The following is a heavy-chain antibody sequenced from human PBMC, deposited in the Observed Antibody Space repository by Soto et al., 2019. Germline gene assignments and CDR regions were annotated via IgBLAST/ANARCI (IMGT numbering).Heavy chain of an antibody. CDR2: IYYSGST. D-gene: IGHD3-10*01. CDR3: ARFFGFGGMHV. V-gene: IGHV4-31*03. CDR1: GGSISSGGYY. Sequence: QVQLQESGPGLVKPSQTLSLTCTVSGGSISSGGYYWSGIRQHPGKGLEWIGYIYYSGSTYYNPSLKSRVTTSVHTSKNQFSLKLSSVTAADTAVYYFARFFGFGGMHVWGQVTTVTVSS. J-gene: IGHJ6*02.